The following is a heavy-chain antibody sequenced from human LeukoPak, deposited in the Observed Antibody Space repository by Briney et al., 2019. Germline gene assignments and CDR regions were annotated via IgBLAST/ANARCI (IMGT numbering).Heavy chain of an antibody. CDR3: ARGPNSNWSGLDF. CDR1: GFAFSSYV. CDR2: IGTGGDT. D-gene: IGHD6-6*01. V-gene: IGHV3-47*02. Sequence: QPGGSLRLSCAASGFAFSSYVLHWVRRAPGKGPEWVSAIGTGGDTYYADSVMGRFTISRDNAKNTLYLQVNKLRAEDTAVYYCARGPNSNWSGLDFWGQGTLLTVSS. J-gene: IGHJ4*02.